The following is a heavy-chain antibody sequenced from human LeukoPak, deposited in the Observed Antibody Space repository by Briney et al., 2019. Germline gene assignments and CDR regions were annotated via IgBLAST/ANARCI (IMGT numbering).Heavy chain of an antibody. Sequence: SQTLSLTCAISGDSVSSNSAAWNWIRQSPSRGLEWLGRTYYRSKWNNDYAVSVKSRMIIHPDTSKNQFSLQLNSVTPEDTAVYYCARAIQGYYDRNGYYGDFYLDYWVQGTLVTVSS. J-gene: IGHJ4*02. V-gene: IGHV6-1*01. CDR1: GDSVSSNSAA. CDR2: TYYRSKWNN. D-gene: IGHD3-22*01. CDR3: ARAIQGYYDRNGYYGDFYLDY.